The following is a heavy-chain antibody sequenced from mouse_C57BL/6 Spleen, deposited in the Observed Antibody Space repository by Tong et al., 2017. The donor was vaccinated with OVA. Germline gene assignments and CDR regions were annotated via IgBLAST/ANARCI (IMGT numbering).Heavy chain of an antibody. D-gene: IGHD1-2*01. CDR3: ARWYYGVFDY. CDR2: ISYSGST. CDR1: GYSITSDYA. V-gene: IGHV3-2*02. Sequence: EVQLQESGPGLVKPSQSLSLTCTVTGYSITSDYAWNWIRQFPGNKLEWMGYISYSGSTSYNPSLKSRISITRDTSKNQFFLQLNSVTTEDTATYYCARWYYGVFDYRGQGTTLTVSS. J-gene: IGHJ2*01.